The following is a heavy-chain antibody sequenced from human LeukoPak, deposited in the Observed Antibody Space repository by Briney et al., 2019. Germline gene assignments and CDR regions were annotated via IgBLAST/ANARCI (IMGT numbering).Heavy chain of an antibody. CDR2: IYYSGST. V-gene: IGHV4-59*08. CDR1: GGSISSYY. CDR3: ASLRERSYYARGFDY. J-gene: IGHJ4*02. D-gene: IGHD1-26*01. Sequence: SETLSLTCTVSGGSISSYYWSWIRQPPGKGLEWIGYIYYSGSTNYNSSLKSRVTISVDTSKNQFSLKLSSVTAADTAVFYRASLRERSYYARGFDYWGQGTLVTVSS.